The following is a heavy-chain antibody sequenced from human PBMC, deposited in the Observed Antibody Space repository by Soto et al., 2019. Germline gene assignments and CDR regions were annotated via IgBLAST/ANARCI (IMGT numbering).Heavy chain of an antibody. CDR2: ISSSSSTI. CDR3: ARQDTGYFDL. J-gene: IGHJ2*01. V-gene: IGHV3-48*02. CDR1: GFGFSSSS. Sequence: EVQLVESGGGLVQRGGSLRLSCATSGFGFSSSSMNWVRQAPGKGLEWVSYISSSSSTIYYADSVEGRFTISRDNAKRSLYLQMNSLRDEDTAVYYCARQDTGYFDLWGRGTLVTVSS.